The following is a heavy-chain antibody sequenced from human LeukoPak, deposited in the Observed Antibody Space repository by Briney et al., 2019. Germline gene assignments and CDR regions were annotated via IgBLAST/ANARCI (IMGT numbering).Heavy chain of an antibody. Sequence: PETLSLTCTVSGGSISSSSYYWGWIRQPPGKGLEWIGSIYYSGSTYYSPSLKSRVTISVDTSKTQFSLKLSSVTAADTAVYYCARHPVSGGEADYWGQGTLVTVSS. D-gene: IGHD3-16*01. V-gene: IGHV4-39*01. J-gene: IGHJ4*02. CDR2: IYYSGST. CDR1: GGSISSSSYY. CDR3: ARHPVSGGEADY.